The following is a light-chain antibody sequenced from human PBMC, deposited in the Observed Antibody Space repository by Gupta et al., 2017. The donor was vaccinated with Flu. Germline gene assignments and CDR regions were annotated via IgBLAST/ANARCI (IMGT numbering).Light chain of an antibody. Sequence: DIVMTQSPDSLAVSLGERATINCKSSQSVLYSSNNKNYLAWYQQKPGQPPKLLIYWASTRESGVTDRLSGSGSGTDFTLTISSLQAEDVAVYYCQQYYSTPFTFGGGTKVEIK. CDR1: QSVLYSSNNKNY. V-gene: IGKV4-1*01. J-gene: IGKJ4*01. CDR3: QQYYSTPFT. CDR2: WAS.